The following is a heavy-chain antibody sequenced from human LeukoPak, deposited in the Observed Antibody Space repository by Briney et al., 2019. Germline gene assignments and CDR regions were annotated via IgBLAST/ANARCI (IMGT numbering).Heavy chain of an antibody. CDR1: GYTFTSYY. Sequence: ASVKVSCKASGYTFTSYYMHWVRQAPGQGLEWMGIINPSGGSTSYAQKFQGRVTMTRHTSTSTVYMEVSSLRSEHTAVYYCARVYGDYVGHYFDYWGQGTLVTVSS. CDR3: ARVYGDYVGHYFDY. D-gene: IGHD4-17*01. V-gene: IGHV1-46*01. CDR2: INPSGGST. J-gene: IGHJ4*02.